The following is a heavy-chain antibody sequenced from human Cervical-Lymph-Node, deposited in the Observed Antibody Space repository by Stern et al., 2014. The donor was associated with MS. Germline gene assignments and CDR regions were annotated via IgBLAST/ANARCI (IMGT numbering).Heavy chain of an antibody. Sequence: QVQLQQWGAGLLKPSETLSLICAVYGGSFSGYYWSWIRQPPGKGLEWIGEINHRGSTKYNPSLKSRITISVNTSRNQFSLQLSTVTAADTAVYYCARGRRRGSSSSFDYWGQGTLVTVSS. V-gene: IGHV4-34*01. CDR3: ARGRRRGSSSSFDY. D-gene: IGHD6-6*01. CDR1: GGSFSGYY. CDR2: INHRGST. J-gene: IGHJ4*02.